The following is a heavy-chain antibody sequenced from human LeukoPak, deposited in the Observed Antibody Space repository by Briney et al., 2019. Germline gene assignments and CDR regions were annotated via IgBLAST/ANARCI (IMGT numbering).Heavy chain of an antibody. V-gene: IGHV4-39*01. D-gene: IGHD3-3*01. CDR2: IYYSGST. CDR1: GGSISSSSHY. CDR3: ARHGVSTSLYYDFWSGYYPNWFDP. Sequence: SETLSLTCTVSGGSISSSSHYWGWIRQPPGTGLEWIGSIYYSGSTYYNPSLKSRVTLSVDTSKNQFSLKLSSVTAADTAVYYCARHGVSTSLYYDFWSGYYPNWFDPWGQGTLVTVSS. J-gene: IGHJ5*02.